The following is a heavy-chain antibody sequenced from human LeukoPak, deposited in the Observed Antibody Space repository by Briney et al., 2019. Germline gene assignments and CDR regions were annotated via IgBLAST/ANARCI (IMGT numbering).Heavy chain of an antibody. J-gene: IGHJ5*02. Sequence: GPVKVSCKASGYTFTGYYMHWVRQAPGQGLEWMGWINPNSGGTNYAQKFQGRVTMTRDTSISTAYMELSRLRSDDTAVYYCARDPKYYDFWSGYYKENWFDPWGQGTLVTVSS. D-gene: IGHD3-3*01. CDR3: ARDPKYYDFWSGYYKENWFDP. CDR2: INPNSGGT. V-gene: IGHV1-2*02. CDR1: GYTFTGYY.